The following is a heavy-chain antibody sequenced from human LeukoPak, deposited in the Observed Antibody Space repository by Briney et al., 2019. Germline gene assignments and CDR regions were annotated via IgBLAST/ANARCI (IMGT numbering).Heavy chain of an antibody. D-gene: IGHD1-26*01. CDR1: GGSISSYY. Sequence: SETLSLTCSVSGGSISSYYWSWIRQPPGKGLEWIGYIYYSGSTNYNPSLKSRVTISVDTSKNQFSLKLSSVTAADTAVYYCARAILGATGPPAFDYWGQGTLVTVSS. CDR2: IYYSGST. J-gene: IGHJ4*02. CDR3: ARAILGATGPPAFDY. V-gene: IGHV4-59*01.